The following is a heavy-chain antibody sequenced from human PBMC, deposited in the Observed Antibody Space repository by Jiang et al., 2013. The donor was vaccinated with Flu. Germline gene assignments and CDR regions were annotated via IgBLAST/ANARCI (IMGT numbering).Heavy chain of an antibody. CDR3: ARIAFGGLIAGGGFDF. Sequence: GSGLVKPSETLSLTCTVSGDSISNNNYSWGWIRQSPGKGLEWIGSIYYSVRTYYNPSLKSRITISVDTSKNQFSLKLSSVTAADTAIYYCARIAFGGLIAGGGFDFWGQGTLVTVSS. V-gene: IGHV4-39*07. J-gene: IGHJ4*02. D-gene: IGHD3-16*02. CDR1: GDSISNNNYS. CDR2: IYYSVRT.